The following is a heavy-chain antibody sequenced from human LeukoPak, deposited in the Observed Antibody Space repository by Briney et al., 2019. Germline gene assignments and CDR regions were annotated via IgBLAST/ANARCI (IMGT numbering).Heavy chain of an antibody. CDR3: ATDFYDSP. J-gene: IGHJ5*02. V-gene: IGHV3-15*07. Sequence: GGSLRLSCATSGFNFDNAWMNWVRQAPGKGLEWVGRIRSNSDGGAIDYAAPVKGRFALSRDDSKNTLYLQMNSLQTEDTAMYYCATDFYDSPWGQGTLVTVSS. CDR2: IRSNSDGGAI. CDR1: GFNFDNAW. D-gene: IGHD2/OR15-2a*01.